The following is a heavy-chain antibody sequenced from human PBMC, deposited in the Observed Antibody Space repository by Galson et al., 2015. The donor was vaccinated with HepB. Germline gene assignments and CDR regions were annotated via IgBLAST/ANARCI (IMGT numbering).Heavy chain of an antibody. CDR2: MNPNSGNT. V-gene: IGHV1-8*01. J-gene: IGHJ4*02. D-gene: IGHD5-18*01. CDR1: GYTFTSYD. CDR3: ARVLVDTAMAYDY. Sequence: SVKVSCKASGYTFTSYDINWVRQATGQGLEWMGWMNPNSGNTGYAQKFQGRVTMTRNTSISTAYVELSSLRSEDTAVYYCARVLVDTAMAYDYWGQGTLVTVSS.